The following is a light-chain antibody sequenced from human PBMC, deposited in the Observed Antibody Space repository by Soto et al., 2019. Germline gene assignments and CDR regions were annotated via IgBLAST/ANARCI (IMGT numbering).Light chain of an antibody. CDR1: QSVDIY. Sequence: EIVMTQSPASLSVYPGERATLSCRASQSVDIYLAGYQQRPGQAPRLLIYDTSIRAPGIPATFSGSGSGTEFTLTISSLQSEDVAVYYCQQYKDWPPITFGGGTKVQIK. V-gene: IGKV3-15*01. CDR2: DTS. CDR3: QQYKDWPPIT. J-gene: IGKJ4*01.